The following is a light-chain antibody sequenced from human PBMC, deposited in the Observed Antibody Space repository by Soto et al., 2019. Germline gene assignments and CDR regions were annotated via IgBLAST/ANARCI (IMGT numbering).Light chain of an antibody. Sequence: IQMTQYTSSLCASVGDKVTITCRASQSISSYLNWYQQKPGKAPKLLIYAASSLQSGVPSRFSGSGSGTDFTLTLSSLQPEDFATYYCQQSYSTPITFGQGTRLEIK. V-gene: IGKV1-39*01. CDR1: QSISSY. J-gene: IGKJ5*01. CDR2: AAS. CDR3: QQSYSTPIT.